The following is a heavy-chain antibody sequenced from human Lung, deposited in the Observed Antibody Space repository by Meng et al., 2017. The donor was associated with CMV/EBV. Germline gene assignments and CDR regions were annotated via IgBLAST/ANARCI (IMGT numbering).Heavy chain of an antibody. D-gene: IGHD2-2*01. CDR2: VYYGGGT. J-gene: IGHJ5*02. CDR3: ARGTGYCSSTSCYPFDP. CDR1: VRSASYY. V-gene: IGHV4-61*01. Sequence: VRSASYYWSWIRQPPGKGLEWIAYVYYGGGTNYNPSLKSRVTISVDTSKNQFSLKLSSVTAADTAVYYCARGTGYCSSTSCYPFDPWGQGTLVTVSS.